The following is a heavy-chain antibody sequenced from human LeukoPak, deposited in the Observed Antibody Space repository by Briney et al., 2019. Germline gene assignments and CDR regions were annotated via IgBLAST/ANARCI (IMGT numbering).Heavy chain of an antibody. V-gene: IGHV3-23*01. CDR3: AKDRYSSGWVYFDY. CDR1: GFTFITYA. D-gene: IGHD6-19*01. J-gene: IGHJ4*02. CDR2: ISDSGGST. Sequence: GGSLRLSCAASGFTFITYAMTWVRQAPGKGLDWVSRISDSGGSTYYADSVKGRFTIYRDNSKNTFYLQMNSLRANDTAVYYCAKDRYSSGWVYFDYWGRGTLVTVSS.